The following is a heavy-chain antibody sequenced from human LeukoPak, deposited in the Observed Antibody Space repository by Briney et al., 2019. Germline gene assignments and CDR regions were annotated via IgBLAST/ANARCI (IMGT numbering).Heavy chain of an antibody. J-gene: IGHJ4*02. CDR3: ARARGYSGYDV. V-gene: IGHV4-34*01. Sequence: ASETLSLTCAVYGGSFSGYYWSWIRQPPGKGLEWIGEINHSGSTNYNPSLKSRVTISVDTSKNQFSLKLSSVTAADTAVHYCARARGYSGYDVWGQGTLVTVSS. CDR1: GGSFSGYY. D-gene: IGHD5-12*01. CDR2: INHSGST.